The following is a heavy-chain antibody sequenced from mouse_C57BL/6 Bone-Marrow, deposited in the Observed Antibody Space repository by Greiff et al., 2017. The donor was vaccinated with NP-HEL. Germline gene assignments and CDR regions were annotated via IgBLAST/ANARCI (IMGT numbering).Heavy chain of an antibody. J-gene: IGHJ1*03. Sequence: QVQLQQSGAELARPGASVKLSCKASGYTFTSYGISWVKQRTGQGLEWIGEIYPRSGNTYYNEKFKGKATLTADKSSSTAYMELRSLTSEDSAVYFCAREKCYSGSLYFDVWGTGTTVTVSP. CDR1: GYTFTSYG. CDR2: IYPRSGNT. D-gene: IGHD1-1*01. V-gene: IGHV1-81*01. CDR3: AREKCYSGSLYFDV.